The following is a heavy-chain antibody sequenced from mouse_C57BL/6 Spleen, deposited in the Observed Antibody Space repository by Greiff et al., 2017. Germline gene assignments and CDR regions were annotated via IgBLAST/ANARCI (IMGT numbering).Heavy chain of an antibody. Sequence: EVKVVDSGEGLVKPGGSLKLSCAASGFTFSSYAMSWVRQTPEKRLEWVAYISSGGDYIYYADTVKGRFTISRDNARNTLYLQMSSLKSEDTAMYYCTRDEWDYWGQGTTLTVSS. CDR2: ISSGGDYI. CDR3: TRDEWDY. V-gene: IGHV5-9-1*02. CDR1: GFTFSSYA. J-gene: IGHJ2*01.